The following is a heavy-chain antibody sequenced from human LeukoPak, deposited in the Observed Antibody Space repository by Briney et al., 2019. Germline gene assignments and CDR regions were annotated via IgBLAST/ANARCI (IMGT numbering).Heavy chain of an antibody. CDR2: INPHSGGT. J-gene: IGHJ4*02. D-gene: IGHD4-23*01. CDR1: GFTFTGHY. CDR3: VREGNEVLTKDFDS. Sequence: ASVTVSCKASGFTFTGHYIHWVRQAPGQGLEWMGYINPHSGGTNSPQKFQGRVTLTTDTSISAAYMELSSLISDDTAMYYCVREGNEVLTKDFDSWGQGTLVTVSS. V-gene: IGHV1-2*02.